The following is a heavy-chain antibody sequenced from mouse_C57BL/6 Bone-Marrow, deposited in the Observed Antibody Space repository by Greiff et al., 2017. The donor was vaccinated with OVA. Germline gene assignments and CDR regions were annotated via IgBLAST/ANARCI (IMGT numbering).Heavy chain of an antibody. D-gene: IGHD2-3*01. CDR2: INPNNGGT. Sequence: VQLQQSGPELVKPGASVKIPCKASGYTFTDYNMDWVKQSHGKSLEWIGDINPNNGGTIYNQKFKGTATLTVDKSSSTAYMELRSLTSEYTAVYYGARSDGYMRGNYAMDYWGQGTSVTVSS. CDR1: GYTFTDYN. J-gene: IGHJ4*01. V-gene: IGHV1-18*01. CDR3: ARSDGYMRGNYAMDY.